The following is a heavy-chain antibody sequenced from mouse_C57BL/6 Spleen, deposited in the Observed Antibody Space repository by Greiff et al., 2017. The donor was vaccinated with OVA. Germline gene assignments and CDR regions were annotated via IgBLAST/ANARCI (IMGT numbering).Heavy chain of an antibody. CDR2: LLPGSGST. CDR1: GYTFPGYW. J-gene: IGHJ2*01. D-gene: IGHD1-1*01. V-gene: IGHV1-9*01. Sequence: QVQLQQSGAELMKPGASVKLSCKATGYTFPGYWIEWVKQRPGHGLEWIGALLPGSGSTNYNEKFKGKATFTADTSSNTAYMQLSSLTTEDSAIYYCARDRDYYGSRGYFDYWGQGTTLTVSS. CDR3: ARDRDYYGSRGYFDY.